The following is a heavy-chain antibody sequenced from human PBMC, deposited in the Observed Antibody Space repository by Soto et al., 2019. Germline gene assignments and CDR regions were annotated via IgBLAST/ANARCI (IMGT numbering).Heavy chain of an antibody. D-gene: IGHD5-18*01. J-gene: IGHJ4*02. V-gene: IGHV3-21*01. Sequence: GGSLRLSCAASGFTFSSYSMNWVRQAPGKGLEWVSSISSSSSYIYYADSVKGRFTISRDNAKNSLYLQMNSLRAEDTAVCYCARVDTAMVSPDYWGQGTLVTVSS. CDR2: ISSSSSYI. CDR3: ARVDTAMVSPDY. CDR1: GFTFSSYS.